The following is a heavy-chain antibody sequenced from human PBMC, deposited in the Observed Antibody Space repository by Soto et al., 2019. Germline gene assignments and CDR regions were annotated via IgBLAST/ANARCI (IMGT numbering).Heavy chain of an antibody. CDR2: INSDGSST. CDR3: ARDCGGDCYSIWYYYYGMDV. J-gene: IGHJ6*02. CDR1: GFTFSSYW. Sequence: PGGSLRLSCAASGFTFSSYWMHWVRQAPGKGLVWVSRINSDGSSTSYADSVKGRFTISRDNAKNTLYLQMNSLRAEDTAVYYCARDCGGDCYSIWYYYYGMDVWGQGTTVTVSS. V-gene: IGHV3-74*01. D-gene: IGHD2-21*02.